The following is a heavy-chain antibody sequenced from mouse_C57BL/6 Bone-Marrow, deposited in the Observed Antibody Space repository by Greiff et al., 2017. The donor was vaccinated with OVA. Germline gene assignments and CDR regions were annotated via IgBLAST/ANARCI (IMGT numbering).Heavy chain of an antibody. D-gene: IGHD2-3*01. J-gene: IGHJ3*01. CDR2: IDPSDSYT. CDR3: ARDCYYLSWFAY. CDR1: GYTFTSYW. V-gene: IGHV1-69*01. Sequence: VQLQQPGAELVMPGASVKLSCKASGYTFTSYWMHWVKQRPGQGLEWIGEIDPSDSYTNYNQKFKGKSTLTVDKSSSTAYMQLSSLTSEDSAVYYCARDCYYLSWFAYWGQGTLVTVSA.